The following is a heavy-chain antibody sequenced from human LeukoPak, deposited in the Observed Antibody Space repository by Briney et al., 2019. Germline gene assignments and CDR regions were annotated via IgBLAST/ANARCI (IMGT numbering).Heavy chain of an antibody. Sequence: SETLSLTCAVSGGSISSGGYSWSWIRQPPGKGLEWIGYIYHSGSTYYNPSLKSRVTISVDTSKNQFSLKLSSVTAADTAIYYCQSRFLEWLLDYWGQGTLVTVSS. CDR1: GGSISSGGYS. CDR2: IYHSGST. J-gene: IGHJ4*02. V-gene: IGHV4-30-2*01. D-gene: IGHD3-3*01. CDR3: QSRFLEWLLDY.